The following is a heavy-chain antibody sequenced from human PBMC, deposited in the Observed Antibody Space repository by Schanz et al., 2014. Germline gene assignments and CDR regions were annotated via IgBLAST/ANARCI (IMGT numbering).Heavy chain of an antibody. J-gene: IGHJ4*02. CDR2: FHHEDGDT. CDR3: AIHYGDRPL. CDR1: GYSLNELS. V-gene: IGHV1-24*01. Sequence: QVQLVQSGAEVKKPGASVKVSCKVSGYSLNELSMHWVRQAPGRGLEWMGGFHHEDGDTVYAQKFQGRVTMTRDTSLKTAYMEMTDLKFEDAGLYYCAIHYGDRPLWGQGTLVAVSS. D-gene: IGHD4-17*01.